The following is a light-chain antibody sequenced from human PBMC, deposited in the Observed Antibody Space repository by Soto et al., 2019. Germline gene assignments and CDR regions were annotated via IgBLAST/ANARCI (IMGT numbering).Light chain of an antibody. CDR1: QGISNY. CDR3: PWA. Sequence: DIQMTQSPSSLSASVGDRVTITCRASQGISNYLAWYQQKPGKVPKLLIYAASTLQSGVASRFSGSGSGTDFTLTISSLQPEDVATYYCPWAFGQGTKVEIK. V-gene: IGKV1-27*01. J-gene: IGKJ1*01. CDR2: AAS.